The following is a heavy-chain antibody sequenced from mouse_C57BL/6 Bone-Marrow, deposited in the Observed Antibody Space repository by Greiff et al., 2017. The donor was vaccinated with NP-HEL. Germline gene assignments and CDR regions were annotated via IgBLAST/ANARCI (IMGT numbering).Heavy chain of an antibody. CDR1: GFTFSSYG. J-gene: IGHJ3*01. D-gene: IGHD2-4*01. Sequence: EVKLVESGGDLVKPGGSLKLSCAASGFTFSSYGMSWVRQTPDKRLVWVATISSGGSYTYYPDSVKGRFTISRDNAKNTLYLQMSSLKSEDTAMYYCASPYDYDVAWFAYWGQGTRVTVSA. CDR3: ASPYDYDVAWFAY. CDR2: ISSGGSYT. V-gene: IGHV5-6*01.